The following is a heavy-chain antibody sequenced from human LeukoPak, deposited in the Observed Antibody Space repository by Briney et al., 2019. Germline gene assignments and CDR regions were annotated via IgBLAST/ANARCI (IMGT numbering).Heavy chain of an antibody. CDR3: ARGGTTYYYDSSDDAFDI. Sequence: PGGSLRLSCVASGFTFSSYEMNWVRQAPGKGLEWVSYISSSGSTIYYADSVKGRFTISRDNAKNSLYLQMNSLRAEDTAVYYCARGGTTYYYDSSDDAFDIWGQGTMVTVSS. D-gene: IGHD3-22*01. V-gene: IGHV3-48*03. J-gene: IGHJ3*02. CDR1: GFTFSSYE. CDR2: ISSSGSTI.